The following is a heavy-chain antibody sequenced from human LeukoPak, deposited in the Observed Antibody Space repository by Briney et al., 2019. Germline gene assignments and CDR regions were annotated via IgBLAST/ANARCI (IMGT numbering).Heavy chain of an antibody. CDR3: ARGGDFGSGYYNPSY. V-gene: IGHV4-34*01. Sequence: SETLSLTCAVYGGSFSGYYWSWIRQPPGKGLEWIGEINHSGSTNYNPSLKSRVTISVDTSKNQFSLKLSSVTAADTAVYYCARGGDFGSGYYNPSYWGQGTLVTVSS. D-gene: IGHD3-3*01. CDR2: INHSGST. J-gene: IGHJ4*02. CDR1: GGSFSGYY.